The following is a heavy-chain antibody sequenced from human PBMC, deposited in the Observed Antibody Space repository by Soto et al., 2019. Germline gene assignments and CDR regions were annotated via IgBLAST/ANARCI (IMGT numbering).Heavy chain of an antibody. J-gene: IGHJ6*02. CDR2: ISVYNGNT. Sequence: GASVKVSCKASGYTFTSYGISWVRQAPGQGLEWMVWISVYNGNTNYAQKFQGRVTMTTDTTTSTAYMELRSLRSDDTAVYYCARDIWFGELFYYYYGMDVWGQGTTVTVSS. V-gene: IGHV1-18*01. CDR1: GYTFTSYG. CDR3: ARDIWFGELFYYYYGMDV. D-gene: IGHD3-10*01.